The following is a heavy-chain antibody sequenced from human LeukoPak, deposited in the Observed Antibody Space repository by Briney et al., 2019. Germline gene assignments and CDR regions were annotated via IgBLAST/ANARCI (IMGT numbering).Heavy chain of an antibody. CDR1: GFTLSSYS. V-gene: IGHV3-21*01. CDR2: ISSSRSYI. D-gene: IGHD3-9*01. Sequence: KPGGSLRLSCAASGFTLSSYSMKWVRQAPGKGLVWVSSISSSRSYIYYADSVKGRFTISRDNAKHSLTLQMNSLIAEDTAVYYCARGGDYDILTGYPHYYYYSMDVWGQGTTVTVSS. CDR3: ARGGDYDILTGYPHYYYYSMDV. J-gene: IGHJ6*02.